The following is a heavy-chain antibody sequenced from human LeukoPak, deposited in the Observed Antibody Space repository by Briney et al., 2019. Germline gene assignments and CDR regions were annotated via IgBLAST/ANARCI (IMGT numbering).Heavy chain of an antibody. V-gene: IGHV3-21*01. D-gene: IGHD3-22*01. J-gene: IGHJ5*02. Sequence: GGSLRLSCAASGFTFSSYSMNWVRQAPGKGLEWVSSISSSSSYIYYADSVKGRFTISRDNAKNSLYLQMNGLRAEDTAVYYCARDKGGSSGSNWFDPWGQGTLVTVSS. CDR3: ARDKGGSSGSNWFDP. CDR2: ISSSSSYI. CDR1: GFTFSSYS.